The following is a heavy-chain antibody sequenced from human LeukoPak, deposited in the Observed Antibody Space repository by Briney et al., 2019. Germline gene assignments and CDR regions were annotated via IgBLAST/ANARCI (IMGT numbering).Heavy chain of an antibody. Sequence: GGSLRLSCAASGLTFDDYTMHWVRHSPGKGLEGVSLISWGGCSTYYADSVKGRFTISRDNSKNSLYLQMNSLRTEDTGLYYCAKASYDSSGYYTSYYFDYWGQGTLVTVSS. CDR2: ISWGGCST. V-gene: IGHV3-43*01. J-gene: IGHJ4*02. CDR1: GLTFDDYT. CDR3: AKASYDSSGYYTSYYFDY. D-gene: IGHD3-22*01.